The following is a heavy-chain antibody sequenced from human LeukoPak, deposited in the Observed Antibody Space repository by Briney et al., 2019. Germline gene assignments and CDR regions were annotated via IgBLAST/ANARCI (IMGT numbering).Heavy chain of an antibody. CDR3: ARMGRSSGWIDAFDI. CDR2: IRYSGTT. V-gene: IGHV4-59*01. J-gene: IGHJ3*02. Sequence: SETLSLTCTVSGGSINSYYWSWIRHSPGKRLEWIGYIRYSGTTNYNPSLKSRVTISVDTSNNQFSLKLTSLTAADTAVYYCARMGRSSGWIDAFDIWGQGTMVTVSS. D-gene: IGHD6-19*01. CDR1: GGSINSYY.